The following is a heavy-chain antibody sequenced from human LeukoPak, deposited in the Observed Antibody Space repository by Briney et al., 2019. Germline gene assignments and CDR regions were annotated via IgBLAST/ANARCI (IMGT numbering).Heavy chain of an antibody. CDR1: GFTFSSYA. Sequence: PGGSLRLSCATSGFTFSSYAMHWVRQAPGKGLEWVAVISYDGSNKYYADSVKGRFTISRDNSKNTLYLQMNSLRAEDTAVYYCARDLSPYSSGWSDYWGQETLVTVSS. J-gene: IGHJ4*02. CDR2: ISYDGSNK. CDR3: ARDLSPYSSGWSDY. D-gene: IGHD6-13*01. V-gene: IGHV3-30-3*01.